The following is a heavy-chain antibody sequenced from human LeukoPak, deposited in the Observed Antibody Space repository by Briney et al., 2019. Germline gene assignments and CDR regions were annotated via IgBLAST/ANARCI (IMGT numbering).Heavy chain of an antibody. V-gene: IGHV3-21*01. CDR2: INSDSNYI. CDR3: AVAYYYGSGDAFDI. Sequence: GGSLRLSCAASGFTFRSYSMNWVRQAPGKGLEWVSSINSDSNYIYYADSVQGRFTISRDNAKNSLYLQMNSLRAEATAVYYCAVAYYYGSGDAFDIWGQGTKVTVSS. D-gene: IGHD3-10*01. J-gene: IGHJ3*02. CDR1: GFTFRSYS.